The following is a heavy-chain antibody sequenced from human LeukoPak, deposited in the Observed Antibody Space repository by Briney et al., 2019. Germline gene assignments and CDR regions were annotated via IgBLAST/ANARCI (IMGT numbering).Heavy chain of an antibody. CDR2: IYYSGST. Sequence: SETLSLTCTVSGGSISRSSYYWGWIRQPPGKGLEWIGSIYYSGSTYYNPSLKSRVTISVDTSKNQFSLKLSSVTAADTAVYYCAGSGWLFDYWGQGTLVTVSS. V-gene: IGHV4-39*01. CDR1: GGSISRSSYY. D-gene: IGHD6-19*01. J-gene: IGHJ4*02. CDR3: AGSGWLFDY.